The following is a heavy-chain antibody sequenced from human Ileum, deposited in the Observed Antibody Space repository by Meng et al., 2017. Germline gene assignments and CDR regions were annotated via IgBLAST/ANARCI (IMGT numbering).Heavy chain of an antibody. CDR3: ARHGGYYQDF. V-gene: IGHV4-4*03. CDR1: GASMSVVSY. CDR2: IDHLGIA. Sequence: LQRESGPGVLSPPATLRSRFSVSGASMSVVSYYSGVRQAPGKGLEWIVQIDHLGIAYYKPSLKSRVTMSIDQSKSHFSLRLTSVSAADTAVYYCARHGGYYQDFWGQGTLVTVSS. J-gene: IGHJ4*02. D-gene: IGHD4-23*01.